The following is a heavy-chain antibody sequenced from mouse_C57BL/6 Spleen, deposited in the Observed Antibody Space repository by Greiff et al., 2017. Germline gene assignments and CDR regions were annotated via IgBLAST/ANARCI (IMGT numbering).Heavy chain of an antibody. J-gene: IGHJ2*01. CDR3: ARENGSSGRYFDY. D-gene: IGHD1-1*01. CDR2: IYPGDGDT. Sequence: QVQLQQSGAELVKPGASVKISCKASGYAFSSYWMNWVKQRPGKGLEWIGQIYPGDGDTNYNGKFKGKATLTADKSSSTAYMQLSSLTSEDSAVYFCARENGSSGRYFDYWGQGTTLTVSS. V-gene: IGHV1-80*01. CDR1: GYAFSSYW.